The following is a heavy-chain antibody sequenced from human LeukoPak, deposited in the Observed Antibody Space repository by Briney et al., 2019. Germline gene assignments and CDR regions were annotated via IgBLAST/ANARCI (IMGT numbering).Heavy chain of an antibody. Sequence: SVKVSCKASGGTFSSYAISWVRQAPGQGLEWMGRIIPILGIANCAQKFQGRATITADKSTSTAYMELSSLRSEDTAVYYCARAEGKTTVTSYYFDYWGQGTLVTVSS. V-gene: IGHV1-69*04. D-gene: IGHD4-11*01. CDR2: IIPILGIA. J-gene: IGHJ4*02. CDR1: GGTFSSYA. CDR3: ARAEGKTTVTSYYFDY.